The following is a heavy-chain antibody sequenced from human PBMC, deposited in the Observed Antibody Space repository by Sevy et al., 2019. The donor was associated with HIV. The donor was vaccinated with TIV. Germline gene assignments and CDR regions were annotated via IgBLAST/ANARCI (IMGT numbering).Heavy chain of an antibody. J-gene: IGHJ4*02. CDR3: ASVIRTYSSSSGQGGPFDY. Sequence: ASVKVSCKASGGTFSSYAISWVRQAPGQGLEWMGGIIPIFGTANYAQKFQDRVTITADESTSTAYMELSSLRSEDTAVYYCASVIRTYSSSSGQGGPFDYWGQGTLVTVSS. D-gene: IGHD6-6*01. V-gene: IGHV1-69*13. CDR2: IIPIFGTA. CDR1: GGTFSSYA.